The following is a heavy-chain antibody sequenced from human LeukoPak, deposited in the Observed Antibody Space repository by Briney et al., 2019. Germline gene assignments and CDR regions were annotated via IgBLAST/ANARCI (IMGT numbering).Heavy chain of an antibody. Sequence: SETLSLTCTVSGGSISSYYWSWIRQPPGKGLEWIGYIFYSGSTNYNPSLKSRVTISVDTSKNQFSLKLSSVTAADTAVYYCARHSNYGSGSYYRYWFDPWGQGTLVTVSS. V-gene: IGHV4-59*08. J-gene: IGHJ5*02. CDR2: IFYSGST. CDR1: GGSISSYY. D-gene: IGHD3-10*01. CDR3: ARHSNYGSGSYYRYWFDP.